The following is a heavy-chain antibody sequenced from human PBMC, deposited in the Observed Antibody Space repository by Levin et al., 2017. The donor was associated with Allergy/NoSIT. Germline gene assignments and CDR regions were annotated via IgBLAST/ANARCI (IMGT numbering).Heavy chain of an antibody. CDR3: ARAPSSSWGGVDY. CDR2: ISTSDTTT. J-gene: IGHJ4*02. CDR1: GFTFSDYY. Sequence: GESLKISCGASGFTFSDYYMIWIRQAPGKGLEWVSCISTSDTTTYYADSVRGRFTISRDNAKNSLYLQMHSLRAEDTAVYYCARAPSSSWGGVDYWGQGTLVTVSS. V-gene: IGHV3-11*01. D-gene: IGHD6-6*01.